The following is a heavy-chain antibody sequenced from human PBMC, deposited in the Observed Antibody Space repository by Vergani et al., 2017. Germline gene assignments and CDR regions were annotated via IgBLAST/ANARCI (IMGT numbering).Heavy chain of an antibody. V-gene: IGHV3-30-3*01. D-gene: IGHD6-13*01. Sequence: VQLLESGGGLVQPGGSLRLSCAASGFTFSSYAMHWVRQAPGKGLEWVAVISYDGSNKYYADSVKGRFTISRDNSKNTLYLQMNSLRAEDTAVYYCAREAQQQLVYNDAFDIWGQGTMVTVSS. CDR2: ISYDGSNK. CDR3: AREAQQQLVYNDAFDI. CDR1: GFTFSSYA. J-gene: IGHJ3*02.